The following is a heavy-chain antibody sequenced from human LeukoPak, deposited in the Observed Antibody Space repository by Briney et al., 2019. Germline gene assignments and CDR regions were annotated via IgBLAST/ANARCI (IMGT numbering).Heavy chain of an antibody. D-gene: IGHD1-26*01. CDR3: ARQRSGSDFDY. CDR2: INHSGST. V-gene: IGHV4-34*01. Sequence: SETLSLTCAVYGGSFSGYYWSWIRQPPGKGLEWIGEINHSGSTNYNPSLKSRVTISVDTSKNQFSLKLSSVTAADTAVYYCARQRSGSDFDYWGQGTLVTVSS. J-gene: IGHJ4*02. CDR1: GGSFSGYY.